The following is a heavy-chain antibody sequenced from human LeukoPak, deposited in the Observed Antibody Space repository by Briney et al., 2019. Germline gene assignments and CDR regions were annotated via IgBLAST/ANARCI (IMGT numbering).Heavy chain of an antibody. Sequence: SETLSLTCTVSGDSISSGDYYWSWIRQPAGKGLEWIGRISSSGSTNYNPSLKSRVTISVDTSKNQFSLKLSSVTAADTAVYFCARGPYSYDSSGAFDIWGQGTMVAVSS. CDR2: ISSSGST. J-gene: IGHJ3*02. CDR1: GDSISSGDYY. V-gene: IGHV4-61*02. CDR3: ARGPYSYDSSGAFDI. D-gene: IGHD3-22*01.